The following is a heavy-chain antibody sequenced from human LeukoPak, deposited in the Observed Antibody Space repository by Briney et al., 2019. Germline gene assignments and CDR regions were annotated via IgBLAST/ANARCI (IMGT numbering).Heavy chain of an antibody. Sequence: AGGSLRLSCSASGFTFSSYAMHWVRQAPGKGLEYVSAISSNGGSTYYADSVKGRFTISRDNSKTTLYLQMSSLRAEDTAVYYCVKDVTDYALPGTDFDYWGQGTLVTVSS. CDR2: ISSNGGST. CDR3: VKDVTDYALPGTDFDY. D-gene: IGHD4-17*01. J-gene: IGHJ4*02. V-gene: IGHV3-64D*06. CDR1: GFTFSSYA.